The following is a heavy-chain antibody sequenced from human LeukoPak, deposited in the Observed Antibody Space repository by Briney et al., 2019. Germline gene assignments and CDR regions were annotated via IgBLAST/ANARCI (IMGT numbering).Heavy chain of an antibody. V-gene: IGHV3-11*04. CDR2: ISSSDAPI. CDR1: GFTFSDYY. CDR3: ARAVRGVIIPFDY. Sequence: GGSLRLSCAASGFTFSDYYMSWIRQAPGKGLEWVSYISSSDAPIYYADSVKGRFTISRDNAKNSLYLQMNSLRAEDTAVYYCARAVRGVIIPFDYWGQGTLVTVSS. J-gene: IGHJ4*02. D-gene: IGHD3-10*01.